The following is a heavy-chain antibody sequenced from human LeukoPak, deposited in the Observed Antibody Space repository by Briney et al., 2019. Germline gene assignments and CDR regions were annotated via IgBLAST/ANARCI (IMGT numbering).Heavy chain of an antibody. J-gene: IGHJ4*02. Sequence: GMSLRLSCAASGFTFSSYAMSWVRQAPGKGLEWVSAISGSGGSTYYADSVKGRFTISRDNSKNTLYLQMNSLRAEDTAVYYCAKDRAGPVGPFDYWGQGTLVTVSS. D-gene: IGHD1-26*01. CDR1: GFTFSSYA. CDR3: AKDRAGPVGPFDY. V-gene: IGHV3-23*01. CDR2: ISGSGGST.